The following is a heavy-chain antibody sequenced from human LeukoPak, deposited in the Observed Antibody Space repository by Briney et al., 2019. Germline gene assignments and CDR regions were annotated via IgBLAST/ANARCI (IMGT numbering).Heavy chain of an antibody. CDR1: GFTFSNAW. CDR2: IKSKTDGGTT. V-gene: IGHV3-15*01. D-gene: IGHD5-18*01. Sequence: GGSLRLSCAASGFTFSNAWMSWVRQAPGKGLEWVGRIKSKTDGGTTDYAAPVKGRFTISRDDSKNTLYLQMNSLKTEDTAVYYCTTNLLQLDGDIDCWGQGTLVTVSS. J-gene: IGHJ4*02. CDR3: TTNLLQLDGDIDC.